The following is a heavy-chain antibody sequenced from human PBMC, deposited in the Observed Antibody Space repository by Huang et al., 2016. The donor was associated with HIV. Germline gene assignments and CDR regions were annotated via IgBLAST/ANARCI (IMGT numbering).Heavy chain of an antibody. Sequence: EVQLVQSGSEVKKSGESLKISCKASGYSFATYWIGWVRQVPGKGLEWMVNIYPGDSDTIYSPSFQGQVIISADRSINTAFLEWSSLKASDTATYYCARQRITMIGGGELDYWGQGTLVTVSP. J-gene: IGHJ4*02. D-gene: IGHD3-22*01. V-gene: IGHV5-51*01. CDR1: GYSFATYW. CDR3: ARQRITMIGGGELDY. CDR2: IYPGDSDT.